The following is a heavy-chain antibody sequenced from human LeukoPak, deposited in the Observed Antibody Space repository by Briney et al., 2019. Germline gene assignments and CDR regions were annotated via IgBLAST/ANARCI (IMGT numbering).Heavy chain of an antibody. CDR3: ARDGRGPAGY. D-gene: IGHD3-16*01. CDR1: GFNFSNYG. Sequence: PGGSLRLSCAGSGFNFSNYGIHWVRQAPGKGLEWVTVIWYDGSNKYYAESVKDRFTISRDNSKNTVYLQMNSLRAEDTAVYYCARDGRGPAGYWGQGTLVTISS. CDR2: IWYDGSNK. J-gene: IGHJ4*02. V-gene: IGHV3-33*01.